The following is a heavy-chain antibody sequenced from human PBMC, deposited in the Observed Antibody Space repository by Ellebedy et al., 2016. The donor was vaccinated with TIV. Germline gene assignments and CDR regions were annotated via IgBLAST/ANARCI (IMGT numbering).Heavy chain of an antibody. J-gene: IGHJ5*02. Sequence: GESLKISXTAAGFIFGDYGMNWVRQAPGKGLEWVCGINWNGERIAYADSVKGRFTISRDDAQSSLYLQMDSLRAEDTAFYYCARGSWGGFDPWGQGTLVTVSS. D-gene: IGHD1-26*01. CDR3: ARGSWGGFDP. V-gene: IGHV3-20*04. CDR2: INWNGERI. CDR1: GFIFGDYG.